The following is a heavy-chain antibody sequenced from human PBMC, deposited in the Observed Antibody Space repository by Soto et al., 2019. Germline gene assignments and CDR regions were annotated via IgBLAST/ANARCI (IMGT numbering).Heavy chain of an antibody. CDR2: INPNSGGT. D-gene: IGHD3-10*01. V-gene: IGHV1-2*04. Sequence: ASVKVSCKASGYTFTGYYMHWVRQAPGQGLEWMGWINPNSGGTNYAQKFQGWVTMTRDTSISTAYMELSGLRSDDTAVYYCARGMVRGVIRANYYGMDVWGQGTTVTVSS. J-gene: IGHJ6*02. CDR1: GYTFTGYY. CDR3: ARGMVRGVIRANYYGMDV.